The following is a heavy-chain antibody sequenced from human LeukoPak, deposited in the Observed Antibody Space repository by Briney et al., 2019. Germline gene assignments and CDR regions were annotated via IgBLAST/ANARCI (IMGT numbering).Heavy chain of an antibody. J-gene: IGHJ2*01. CDR3: ARVPYGGVYWYFDL. D-gene: IGHD3-10*01. Sequence: GGSLRLSCAASGFTFSSYIMNWVRQAPGKGLEWVSPISSSSTYIHYADSVKGRFTISRDNAKNSLDLQMDSLRAEDTAVYYCARVPYGGVYWYFDLWGRGTLVTVSS. CDR2: ISSSSTYI. CDR1: GFTFSSYI. V-gene: IGHV3-21*01.